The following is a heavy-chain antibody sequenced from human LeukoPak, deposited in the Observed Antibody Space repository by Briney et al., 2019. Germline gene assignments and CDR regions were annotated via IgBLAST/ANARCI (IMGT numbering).Heavy chain of an antibody. J-gene: IGHJ4*02. V-gene: IGHV1-18*01. CDR3: ARDVDTTLITVFDY. Sequence: ASVKVSCKASGYTFFTYNISWVRQAPGQGLEFMGWISPYNGNTNYAQKLQGRVSMTTDTSTSTAYMELRSLRSDDTAVYYCARDVDTTLITVFDYWGQGTLVTVSS. D-gene: IGHD5-18*01. CDR2: ISPYNGNT. CDR1: GYTFFTYN.